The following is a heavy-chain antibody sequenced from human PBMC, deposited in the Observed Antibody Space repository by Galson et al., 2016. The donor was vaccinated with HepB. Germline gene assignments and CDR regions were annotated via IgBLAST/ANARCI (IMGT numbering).Heavy chain of an antibody. CDR2: IRSKTDGETT. CDR1: GLTSSNAW. CDR3: TTEYGDYLRRYYFDY. Sequence: SLRLSCAASGLTSSNAWMTWVRLAPGKGLEWVGRIRSKTDGETTDYAAPVKGRLTISRDDSKNTLYLQMNSLKIEDTAVYNCTTEYGDYLRRYYFDYWGQGTLVTVSS. J-gene: IGHJ4*02. D-gene: IGHD4-17*01. V-gene: IGHV3-15*01.